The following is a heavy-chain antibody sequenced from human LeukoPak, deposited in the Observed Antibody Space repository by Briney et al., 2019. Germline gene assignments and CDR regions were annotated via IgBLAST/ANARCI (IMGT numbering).Heavy chain of an antibody. V-gene: IGHV3-74*01. D-gene: IGHD3-22*01. CDR3: ARVGGGDIRGYYHYYFAY. CDR2: INSDGSST. CDR1: GFAFSSYW. J-gene: IGHJ4*02. Sequence: GGSLRLSCAASGFAFSSYWMHWVRQVPGKGLVWVSRINSDGSSTNYADSVKGRFTISRDNAKNTLFLQMNGLRAEDTAVYYCARVGGGDIRGYYHYYFAYWGQGTLVTVSS.